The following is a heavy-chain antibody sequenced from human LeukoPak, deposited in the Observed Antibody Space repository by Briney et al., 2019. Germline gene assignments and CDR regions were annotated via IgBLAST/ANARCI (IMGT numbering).Heavy chain of an antibody. J-gene: IGHJ3*02. CDR2: ISGSGGST. CDR1: RFTFSSYA. Sequence: GGSLRLSCAASRFTFSSYAMSWVRQAPGKGLEWVSAISGSGGSTYYADSVKGRFTISRDNSKNTLYLQMNSLRAEDTAVYYCAKDLNRWELLPDAFDIWGQGTMVTVSS. CDR3: AKDLNRWELLPDAFDI. V-gene: IGHV3-23*01. D-gene: IGHD1-26*01.